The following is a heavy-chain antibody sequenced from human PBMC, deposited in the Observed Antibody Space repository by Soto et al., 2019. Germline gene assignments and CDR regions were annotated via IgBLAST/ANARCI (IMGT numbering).Heavy chain of an antibody. CDR3: ARAIAGYSYGAYYYYYMDV. D-gene: IGHD5-18*01. CDR1: GGSISSDY. V-gene: IGHV4-4*08. Sequence: SETLSLTCTLSGGSISSDYWSWIRQPPGKGLEWIGNIYSSGSTNYNPSLKSRVTISEDTSNNQFSLKLNSVTAADTAVYYCARAIAGYSYGAYYYYYMDVWGKGTTVTVSS. J-gene: IGHJ6*03. CDR2: IYSSGST.